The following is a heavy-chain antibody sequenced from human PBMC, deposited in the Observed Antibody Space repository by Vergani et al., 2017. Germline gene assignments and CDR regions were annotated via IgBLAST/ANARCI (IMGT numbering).Heavy chain of an antibody. D-gene: IGHD3-22*01. CDR3: ARGLRLDYYDSTRLIDI. J-gene: IGHJ3*02. CDR1: GFTFSSYA. Sequence: QVQLVESGGGVVQPGRSLRLSCAASGFTFSSYAMHWVRQAPGKGLEWVAVISYDGSNKYYADSVKGRFTISRDNSKNTLYLQMNSLRAEDTAVYYCARGLRLDYYDSTRLIDIWGQGTMVTVSS. V-gene: IGHV3-30-3*01. CDR2: ISYDGSNK.